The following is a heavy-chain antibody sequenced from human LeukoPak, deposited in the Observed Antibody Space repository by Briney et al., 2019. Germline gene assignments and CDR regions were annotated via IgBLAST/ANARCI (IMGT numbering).Heavy chain of an antibody. J-gene: IGHJ3*02. V-gene: IGHV4-39*01. Sequence: SETLSLTCTVSGGSISSSSYYWGWIRLPPGKGLEWIGSIYYSGSTYYNPSLKSRVTISVDTSKNQFSLKLSSVTAADTAVYYCARRLGGAFDIWGQGTMVTVSS. CDR3: ARRLGGAFDI. CDR2: IYYSGST. CDR1: GGSISSSSYY. D-gene: IGHD1-26*01.